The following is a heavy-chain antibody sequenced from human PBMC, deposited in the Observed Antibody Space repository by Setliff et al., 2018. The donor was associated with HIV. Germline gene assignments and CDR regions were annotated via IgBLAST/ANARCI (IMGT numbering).Heavy chain of an antibody. V-gene: IGHV3-15*07. CDR2: IKSKIEGETT. CDR1: GFSFNNAW. CDR3: TAGEYYDDSGYFFDY. J-gene: IGHJ4*02. Sequence: PGGSLRLSCAASGFSFNNAWMNWVRQAPGKGLEWVGQIKSKIEGETTDYAAPVKGRFTISRDDSKSTVYLQINSLKIEDTAVYYCTAGEYYDDSGYFFDYWGQGALVTVSS. D-gene: IGHD3-22*01.